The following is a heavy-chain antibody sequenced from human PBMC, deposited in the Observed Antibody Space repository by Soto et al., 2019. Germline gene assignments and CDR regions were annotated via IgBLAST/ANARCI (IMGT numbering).Heavy chain of an antibody. Sequence: EVQLLESGGGLVQPGGSLRLSCAASGFTFSAYAMGWVRQAPGKVLEWVSTIHGGGGATHYADSVKGRFTISRDDSKNALYAQMNTLRAEDTAVYYCAKFEGHPLEYWYLDFWCCGTRVTVSS. CDR3: AKFEGHPLEYWYLDF. V-gene: IGHV3-23*01. CDR1: GFTFSAYA. D-gene: IGHD1-1*01. J-gene: IGHJ2*01. CDR2: IHGGGGAT.